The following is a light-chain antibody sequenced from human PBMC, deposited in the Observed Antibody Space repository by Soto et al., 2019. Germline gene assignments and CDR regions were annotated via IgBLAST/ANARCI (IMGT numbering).Light chain of an antibody. CDR2: ATS. Sequence: DIQMTQTPSSLSASVGDRFTITCQGSQDISNYLNWYQQKPGKAPKLLIYATSSLQSGVPSRFSASGSGTYFTLTISSLQPEDFATYYCQQSYITPPLTFGGGTKVDI. CDR3: QQSYITPPLT. J-gene: IGKJ4*01. V-gene: IGKV1-39*01. CDR1: QDISNY.